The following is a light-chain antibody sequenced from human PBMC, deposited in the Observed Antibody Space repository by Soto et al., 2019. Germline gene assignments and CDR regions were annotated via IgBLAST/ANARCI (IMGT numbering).Light chain of an antibody. CDR1: SSDVGTYNY. V-gene: IGLV2-14*01. CDR3: TSYTRDTALV. CDR2: EVS. Sequence: SALTQPASVSGSPGQSITISCTGTSSDVGTYNYVSWYLHHPGKAPKLIIYEVSNRPSGVSNRFSGSKSGSTASLTISGLQAEDEADYHCTSYTRDTALVFGTGTKVTVL. J-gene: IGLJ1*01.